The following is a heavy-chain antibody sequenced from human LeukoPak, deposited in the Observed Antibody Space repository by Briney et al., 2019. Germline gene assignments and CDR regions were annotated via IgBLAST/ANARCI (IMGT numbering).Heavy chain of an antibody. Sequence: SQTLSLTCTVSGGSISSGGYYWSWTRQHPGKGLEWIGYIYYSGSTYYNPSLKSRVTISVDTSKNQFSLKLSSVTAADTAVYYCARQSPYYYDSSGFFDYWGQGTLVTVSS. CDR3: ARQSPYYYDSSGFFDY. V-gene: IGHV4-31*03. CDR1: GGSISSGGYY. CDR2: IYYSGST. D-gene: IGHD3-22*01. J-gene: IGHJ4*02.